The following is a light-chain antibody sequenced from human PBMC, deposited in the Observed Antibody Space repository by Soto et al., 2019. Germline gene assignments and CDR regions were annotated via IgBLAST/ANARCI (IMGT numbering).Light chain of an antibody. J-gene: IGKJ1*01. CDR2: GAS. Sequence: EIVMTQSPATLSVSPGERVTLSCRARQCVGSNIAWYQQKPGQGPRLLIYGASTRAAGIPARFSGSGSGTEFTLTMSSLQSEDFAVYFCQQYYHRWTFGPGTKVDIK. V-gene: IGKV3-15*01. CDR3: QQYYHRWT. CDR1: QCVGSN.